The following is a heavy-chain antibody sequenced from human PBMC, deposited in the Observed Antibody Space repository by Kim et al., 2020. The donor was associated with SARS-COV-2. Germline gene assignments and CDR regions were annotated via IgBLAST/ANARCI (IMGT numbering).Heavy chain of an antibody. Sequence: YKPTLKGRRTISVDTSKNQFYLQLSAVTAADAAVYYCARHLVGARGWFDPWGQGTLVTVSS. CDR3: ARHLVGARGWFDP. J-gene: IGHJ5*02. D-gene: IGHD1-26*01. V-gene: IGHV4-39*01.